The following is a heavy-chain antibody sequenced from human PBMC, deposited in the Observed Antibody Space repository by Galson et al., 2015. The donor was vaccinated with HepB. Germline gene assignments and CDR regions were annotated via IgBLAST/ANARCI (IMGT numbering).Heavy chain of an antibody. CDR3: ARDPASHSSSSLRYFDY. J-gene: IGHJ4*02. CDR1: GYTFTSYG. Sequence: SVKVSCKASGYTFTSYGISWVRQAPGQGLEWMGWISAYNCNTNYAQKLQGRVTMTTDTYTSTAYMELRSLRSDDTAVYYCARDPASHSSSSLRYFDYWGQGTLVTVSS. D-gene: IGHD6-6*01. CDR2: ISAYNCNT. V-gene: IGHV1-18*01.